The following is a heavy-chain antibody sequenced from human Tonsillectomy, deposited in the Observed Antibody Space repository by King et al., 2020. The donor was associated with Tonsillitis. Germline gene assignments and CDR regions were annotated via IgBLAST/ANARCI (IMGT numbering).Heavy chain of an antibody. CDR1: GVTVSSNY. CDR2: IYSGGST. D-gene: IGHD2-21*02. V-gene: IGHV3-53*04. Sequence: VQLVESGGGLVQPGGSLRLSCAASGVTVSSNYMSWVRQAPGKGLEWVSDIYSGGSTYYADSVKGRSTISRHNSKNTLYLQMNSLPAEDTAVYYCARAVLYCGGDCSHWYVVIWGRGTLVTVSS. J-gene: IGHJ2*01. CDR3: ARAVLYCGGDCSHWYVVI.